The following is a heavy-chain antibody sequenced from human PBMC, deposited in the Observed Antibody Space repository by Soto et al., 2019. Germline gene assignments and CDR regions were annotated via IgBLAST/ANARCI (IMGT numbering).Heavy chain of an antibody. CDR2: ISYDGRNK. Sequence: GGSLRLSCAAFGFTFSSYGMHWVRQAPGKGLEWVALISYDGRNKFHADSVRGRFAISRDNAKSILYLQMDSLRADDTSFYFCARDKFSDIVATNRYYYGMDVWGQGTTVTVSS. D-gene: IGHD5-12*01. CDR1: GFTFSSYG. V-gene: IGHV3-30*03. CDR3: ARDKFSDIVATNRYYYGMDV. J-gene: IGHJ6*02.